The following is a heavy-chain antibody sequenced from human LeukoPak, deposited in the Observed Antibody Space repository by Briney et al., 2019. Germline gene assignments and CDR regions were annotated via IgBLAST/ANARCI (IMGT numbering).Heavy chain of an antibody. D-gene: IGHD3-22*01. V-gene: IGHV4-38-2*02. J-gene: IGHJ4*02. CDR2: IYHSGST. Sequence: SETLSLTCTVSGYSISSGYYWGWIRQPPGKGLEWIGSIYHSGSTYYNPSLKSRVTISVDTSKNQFSLKLSSVTAADTAVYYCARETYYYDSSGYPFDYWGQGTLVTVSS. CDR1: GYSISSGYY. CDR3: ARETYYYDSSGYPFDY.